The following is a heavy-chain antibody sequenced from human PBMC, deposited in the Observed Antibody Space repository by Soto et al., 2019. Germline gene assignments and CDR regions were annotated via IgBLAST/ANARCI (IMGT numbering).Heavy chain of an antibody. V-gene: IGHV1-69*06. CDR3: ASLSSIPAPL. D-gene: IGHD6-6*01. CDR1: GGTFSIDA. J-gene: IGHJ4*02. Sequence: GLAVKVTCKGSGGTFSIDALSWVRPAPGPGLEWMGGIIPIFGTANYAQKFQGRVTITADKSTSTAYMELSSLRSEDTAVYYCASLSSIPAPLWGPGTLVPGSS. CDR2: IIPIFGTA.